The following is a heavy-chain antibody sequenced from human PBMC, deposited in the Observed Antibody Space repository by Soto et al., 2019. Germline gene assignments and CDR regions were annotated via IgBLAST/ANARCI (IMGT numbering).Heavy chain of an antibody. J-gene: IGHJ4*02. CDR2: ISSSGTTI. Sequence: GGSLRLSCVASEFTFSSYEMNWVRQAPGKGPEWVSYISSSGTTIYYTDSVKGRFTISRDNAKKSLYLQMNSLRAEDTAVYYCVRFGGAAAGPGDYWGQGTLVTVSS. CDR1: EFTFSSYE. D-gene: IGHD6-13*01. CDR3: VRFGGAAAGPGDY. V-gene: IGHV3-48*03.